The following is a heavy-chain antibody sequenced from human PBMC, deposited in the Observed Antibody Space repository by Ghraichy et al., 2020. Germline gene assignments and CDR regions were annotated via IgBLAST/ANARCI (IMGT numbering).Heavy chain of an antibody. CDR2: ISWDGGST. Sequence: GGSLRLSCAASGFTFDDYTMHWVRQAPGKGLEWVSLISWDGGSTYYADSVKGRFTISRDNSKNSLYLQMNSLRTEDTALYYCAKDLIVGATEGNYYYGMDVWGQGTTVTVSS. D-gene: IGHD1-26*01. CDR3: AKDLIVGATEGNYYYGMDV. V-gene: IGHV3-43*01. J-gene: IGHJ6*02. CDR1: GFTFDDYT.